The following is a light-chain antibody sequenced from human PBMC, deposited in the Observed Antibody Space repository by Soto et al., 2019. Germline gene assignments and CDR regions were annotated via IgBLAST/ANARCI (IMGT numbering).Light chain of an antibody. Sequence: QSALTQSASVSGSPGQPITISCTGSSSDVGSSNLVSWYQHHPGKAPKLMIYEGTRRPSGVSNRFSGSKSGSTASLTISALQAEDEADYYCSSYAGSSTFVFGTGTKVTVL. V-gene: IGLV2-23*01. J-gene: IGLJ1*01. CDR1: SSDVGSSNL. CDR3: SSYAGSSTFV. CDR2: EGT.